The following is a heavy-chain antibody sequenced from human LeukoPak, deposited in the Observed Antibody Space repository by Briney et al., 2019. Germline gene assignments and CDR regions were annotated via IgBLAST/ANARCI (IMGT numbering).Heavy chain of an antibody. CDR3: ARDRDAYQLPHFDY. CDR1: GYTFTGYY. CDR2: INPNSGGT. D-gene: IGHD2-2*01. J-gene: IGHJ4*02. Sequence: ASVKVSCKASGYTFTGYYMHWVRQAPGQGLEWMGWINPNSGGTNYAQKFQGRVTMTRDTSISTAYMELSRLTSDDTAVYYCARDRDAYQLPHFDYWGQGTLVTVSS. V-gene: IGHV1-2*02.